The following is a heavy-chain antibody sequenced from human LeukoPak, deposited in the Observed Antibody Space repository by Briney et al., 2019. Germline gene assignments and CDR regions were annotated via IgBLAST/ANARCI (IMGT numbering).Heavy chain of an antibody. V-gene: IGHV3-7*01. D-gene: IGHD3-3*01. CDR3: ARPLFGVVDHYMDV. Sequence: GGSLRLSCAASGFTFSSYWMSWVRQAPGKGLEWVANIKQDGSEKYYVDSVKGRFTISRDNAKNSLYLQMNSLRAEDTAVYYCARPLFGVVDHYMDVWGKGTTVTVSS. CDR2: IKQDGSEK. J-gene: IGHJ6*03. CDR1: GFTFSSYW.